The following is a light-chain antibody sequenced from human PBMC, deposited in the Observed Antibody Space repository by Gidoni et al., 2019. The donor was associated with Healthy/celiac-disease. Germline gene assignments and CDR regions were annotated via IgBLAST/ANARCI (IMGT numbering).Light chain of an antibody. CDR2: GAS. CDR1: QRVSSN. J-gene: IGKJ4*01. V-gene: IGKV3-15*01. Sequence: EIVMTQSPATLSVSPGERATLSCRASQRVSSNLGWYQQKPGQAPRLLIYGASTRTTGIPAGFSGSGSGTEFTLTISSLQSEDFAVYYCQQYNNWPPLTFGGGTKVEIK. CDR3: QQYNNWPPLT.